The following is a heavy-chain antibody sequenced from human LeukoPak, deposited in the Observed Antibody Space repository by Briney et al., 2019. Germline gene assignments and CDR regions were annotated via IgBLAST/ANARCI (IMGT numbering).Heavy chain of an antibody. V-gene: IGHV4-4*07. CDR2: SYTSGNT. J-gene: IGHJ4*02. CDR3: VYSSGWYSFDY. CDR1: GGSISSYY. Sequence: SETLSLTCTVSGGSISSYYWSWIRQPAGKGLEWIGRSYTSGNTNYNPSLKSRVTMSVDTSNNQFSLKLSSVAAADTAVYYCVYSSGWYSFDYWGQGTLVTVSS. D-gene: IGHD6-19*01.